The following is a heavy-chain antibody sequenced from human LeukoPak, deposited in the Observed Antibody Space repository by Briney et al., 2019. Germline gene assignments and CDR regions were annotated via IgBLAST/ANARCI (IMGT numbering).Heavy chain of an antibody. J-gene: IGHJ4*02. CDR1: GGTFSSYA. CDR2: IIPIFGTA. Sequence: ASVKVSCKASGGTFSSYAISWVRQAPGQGLEWMGRIIPIFGTANYAQRFQGRVTITTDESTSTAYMELSSLRSEDTAVYYCAREGIYSSSSHFDYWGQGTLVTVSS. CDR3: AREGIYSSSSHFDY. V-gene: IGHV1-69*05. D-gene: IGHD6-6*01.